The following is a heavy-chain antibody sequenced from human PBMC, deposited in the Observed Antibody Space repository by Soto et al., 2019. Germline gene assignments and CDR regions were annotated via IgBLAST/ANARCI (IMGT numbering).Heavy chain of an antibody. CDR3: ARDRQGYCSSTSCYAADY. J-gene: IGHJ4*02. CDR1: GFTFSSYS. CDR2: ISSSSSYI. V-gene: IGHV3-21*01. D-gene: IGHD2-2*01. Sequence: EVQLVESGGGLVKPGGSLRLSCAASGFTFSSYSMNWVRQAPGKGLEWVSSISSSSSYINYADSVKGRFTISRDNAKNSLYLQMNSLRAEDTAVYYCARDRQGYCSSTSCYAADYWGQGTLVTVSS.